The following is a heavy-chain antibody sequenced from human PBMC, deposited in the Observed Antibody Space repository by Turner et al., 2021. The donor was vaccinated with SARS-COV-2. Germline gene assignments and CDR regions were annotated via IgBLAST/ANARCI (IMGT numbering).Heavy chain of an antibody. CDR2: ISDSGGHT. D-gene: IGHD5-12*01. CDR1: GFTFSTYA. CDR3: AKAPSFSGHFDY. V-gene: IGHV3-23*01. Sequence: EVPLLESGGGLVQPGGSLRLSCAASGFTFSTYAMSWVRQAPGKGLEWVSTISDSGGHTYYADSVKGRFTISRDNSKNTLYLQMNSLRAEDTAVYYCAKAPSFSGHFDYWGQGTLVTVSS. J-gene: IGHJ4*02.